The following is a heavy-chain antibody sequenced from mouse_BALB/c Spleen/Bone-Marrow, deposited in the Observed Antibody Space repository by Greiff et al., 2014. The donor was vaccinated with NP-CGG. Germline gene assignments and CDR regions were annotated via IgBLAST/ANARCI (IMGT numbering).Heavy chain of an antibody. D-gene: IGHD1-2*01. Sequence: VHLVESGPGLVAPSQSLSNTCTVSGFSLTSYGVHWVRQPPGKGLEWLGVIWADGSTNYNSALMSRLSTRKDNSKSQVFLKMNSLQTDDTAMYYCARITTATGAMDYWGQGTSVTVSS. V-gene: IGHV2-9*02. CDR3: ARITTATGAMDY. CDR1: GFSLTSYG. J-gene: IGHJ4*01. CDR2: IWADGST.